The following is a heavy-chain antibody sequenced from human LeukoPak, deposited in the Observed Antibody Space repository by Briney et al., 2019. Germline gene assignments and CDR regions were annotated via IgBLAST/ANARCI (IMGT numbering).Heavy chain of an antibody. D-gene: IGHD6-19*01. Sequence: GGSLRLSCAASGFPFSSYAMHWVRQAPGKGLEYVSAISSNGGSTYYANSVKGRFTISRDNSKNTLYLQMGSLRTEDIAVYYCGRKPYTRGWPLAYGGQETLATVSS. CDR3: GRKPYTRGWPLAY. J-gene: IGHJ4*02. V-gene: IGHV3-64*01. CDR2: ISSNGGST. CDR1: GFPFSSYA.